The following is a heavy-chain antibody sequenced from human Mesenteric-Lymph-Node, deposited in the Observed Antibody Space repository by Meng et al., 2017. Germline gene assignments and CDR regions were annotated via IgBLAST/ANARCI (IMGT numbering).Heavy chain of an antibody. Sequence: GESLKISCVASGFTLTNYAMSWVRQAPGKGLEWVSSIGVSGVTVYYGDSVKGRFTISRDNSKNTLFLQMNSLRAEDTAKYYCAKANFGEYWGRSFDYWGQGTLVTVSS. CDR1: GFTLTNYA. CDR2: IGVSGVTV. V-gene: IGHV3-23*01. D-gene: IGHD3-10*01. J-gene: IGHJ4*02. CDR3: AKANFGEYWGRSFDY.